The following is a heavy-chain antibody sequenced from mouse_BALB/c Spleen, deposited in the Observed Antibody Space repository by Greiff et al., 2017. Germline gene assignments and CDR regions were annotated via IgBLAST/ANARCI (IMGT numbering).Heavy chain of an antibody. V-gene: IGHV5-6-5*01. CDR3: ARGLSTMITTGAMDY. CDR1: GFTFSSYA. CDR2: ISSGGST. Sequence: EVKLMESGGGLVKPGGSLKLSCAASGFTFSSYAMSWVRQTPEKRLEWVASISSGGSTYYPDSVKGRFTISRDNARNILYLQMSSLRSEDTAMYYCARGLSTMITTGAMDYWGQGTSVTVSS. D-gene: IGHD2-4*01. J-gene: IGHJ4*01.